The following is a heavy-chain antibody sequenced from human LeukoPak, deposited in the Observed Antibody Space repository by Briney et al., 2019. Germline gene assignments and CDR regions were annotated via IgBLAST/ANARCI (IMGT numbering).Heavy chain of an antibody. D-gene: IGHD4-17*01. CDR3: ARGYGDYDYFDY. J-gene: IGHJ4*02. V-gene: IGHV4-30-2*01. CDR2: IYHSGST. Sequence: SETLSLTCADSGGSISSGGYSWSWIRQPPGKGLEWIGYIYHSGSTYYNPSLKSRVTISVDRSKNQFSLKLSSVTAADTAVYYCARGYGDYDYFDYWGQGTLVTVSS. CDR1: GGSISSGGYS.